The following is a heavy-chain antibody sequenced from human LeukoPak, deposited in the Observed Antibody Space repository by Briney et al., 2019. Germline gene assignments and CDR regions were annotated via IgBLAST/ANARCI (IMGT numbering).Heavy chain of an antibody. D-gene: IGHD3-22*01. CDR3: AEALGYYDSSGYLNFDS. J-gene: IGHJ4*02. CDR2: ISGNGGST. Sequence: GGSLRLSCAASGLTFSNYVMNWVRQAPGKGLEWVSGISGNGGSTYYADSVKGRFTLSRDNSKNTLDLQMSSLRAEDTAVYYCAEALGYYDSSGYLNFDSWGQGTLVTVSS. CDR1: GLTFSNYV. V-gene: IGHV3-23*01.